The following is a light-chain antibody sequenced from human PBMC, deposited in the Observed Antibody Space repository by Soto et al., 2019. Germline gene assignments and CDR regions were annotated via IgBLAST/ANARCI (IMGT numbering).Light chain of an antibody. V-gene: IGLV1-40*01. CDR1: SSNIGAGYD. J-gene: IGLJ1*01. CDR3: QSYDSSLSEGV. CDR2: DNS. Sequence: QSVLTQPPSVSGAPGQRVTIACTGSSSNIGAGYDVHWYQQLPGTAPKLLIYDNSHRPSGVPDRFSGSKSGTSASLAITGLQVEDEADYYCQSYDSSLSEGVFGTGTKVTVL.